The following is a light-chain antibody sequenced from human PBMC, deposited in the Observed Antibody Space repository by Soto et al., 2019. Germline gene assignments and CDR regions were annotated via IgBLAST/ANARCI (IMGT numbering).Light chain of an antibody. Sequence: DIQLTQSPSTLSASVGDRVTITCRASQSISGWLAWYQQKPGKAPKLLIYKASILQSGVPSRFSGSGSGTEFTLTISSLQRDDFATYYCQQYNSYSRNFGEGTKVDIK. CDR3: QQYNSYSRN. CDR2: KAS. V-gene: IGKV1-5*03. CDR1: QSISGW. J-gene: IGKJ4*01.